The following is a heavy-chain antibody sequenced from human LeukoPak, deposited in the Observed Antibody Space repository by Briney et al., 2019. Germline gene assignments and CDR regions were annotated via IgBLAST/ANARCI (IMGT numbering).Heavy chain of an antibody. V-gene: IGHV3-23*01. CDR1: GFTFSSYA. J-gene: IGHJ5*02. Sequence: GGSLRLSCAASGFTFSSYAMSWVRQAPGKGLEWVSAISGSGGSTYYADSVKGRFTISRDNSKNTLYLQMNSLRAEDTAVYYCARLLDCSSTSCYGLFDPWGQGTLVTVSS. D-gene: IGHD2-2*01. CDR2: ISGSGGST. CDR3: ARLLDCSSTSCYGLFDP.